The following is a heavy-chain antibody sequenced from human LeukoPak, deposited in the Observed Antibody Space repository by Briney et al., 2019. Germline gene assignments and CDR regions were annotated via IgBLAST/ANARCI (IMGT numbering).Heavy chain of an antibody. D-gene: IGHD2-15*01. CDR3: AKDTRADY. J-gene: IGHJ4*02. CDR2: ISYDGSNK. V-gene: IGHV3-30*18. CDR1: GFTFSSYA. Sequence: GGSLRLSCAASGFTFSSYAMSWVRQAPGKGLEWVALISYDGSNKDYADSVKGRFTISRDNSKNTLYLRMNSLRAEDTAVYYCAKDTRADYWGQGILVTVSS.